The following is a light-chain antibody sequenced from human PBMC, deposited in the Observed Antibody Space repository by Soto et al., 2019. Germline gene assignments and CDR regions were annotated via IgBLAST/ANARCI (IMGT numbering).Light chain of an antibody. CDR3: QQANSFPIT. J-gene: IGKJ5*01. Sequence: VGERVTITCRASQGISSWLAWYQKKPGKAPNLLIYAASSLQSGVPSRFSGSESGTDFTLTSSSLQPEDCAIYFCQQANSFPITFGQGTRLEIK. V-gene: IGKV1-12*01. CDR1: QGISSW. CDR2: AAS.